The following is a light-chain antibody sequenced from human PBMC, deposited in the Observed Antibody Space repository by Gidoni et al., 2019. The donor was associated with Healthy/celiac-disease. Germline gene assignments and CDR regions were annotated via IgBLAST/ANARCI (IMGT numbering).Light chain of an antibody. CDR3: QQYDNLPRLT. CDR1: QDISNY. V-gene: IGKV1-33*01. Sequence: DIQMTQSPSSLSASVGDRVTITCPASQDISNYLNWYQQKPGKAPKLLIYDASNLETGVPSRFSGSGSGTDFTFTISSLQPEVIATYYCQQYDNLPRLTFGPGTKVDIK. J-gene: IGKJ3*01. CDR2: DAS.